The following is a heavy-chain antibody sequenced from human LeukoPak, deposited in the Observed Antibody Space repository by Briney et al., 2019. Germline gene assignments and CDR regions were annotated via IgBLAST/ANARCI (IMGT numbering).Heavy chain of an antibody. D-gene: IGHD4-23*01. J-gene: IGHJ4*02. Sequence: ASVKVSCKVSGYESTGYTFPKYGINWIRQAPGQGLEWMGWISVRDGDTNYAQNIQDRVTMTTDTPTRTFYMEVRSLRSDDTAVYYCARLKFGINSSDKWGQGTLVTVSS. CDR2: ISVRDGDT. V-gene: IGHV1-18*01. CDR1: GYESTGYTFPKYG. CDR3: ARLKFGINSSDK.